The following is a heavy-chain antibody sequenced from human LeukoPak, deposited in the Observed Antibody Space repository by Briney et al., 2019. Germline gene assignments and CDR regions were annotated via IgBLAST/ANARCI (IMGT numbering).Heavy chain of an antibody. CDR1: GFTFSDYY. J-gene: IGHJ4*02. V-gene: IGHV3-11*01. Sequence: PGGSLRLSCAASGFTFSDYYMSWIRQAPEKGLEWVSYISSSGSTIYYADSVKGRFTISRDNAKNSLYLQMNSLRAEDTAVYYCASIGYCSGGSCYGTGAFDYWGQGTLVTVSS. CDR3: ASIGYCSGGSCYGTGAFDY. CDR2: ISSSGSTI. D-gene: IGHD2-15*01.